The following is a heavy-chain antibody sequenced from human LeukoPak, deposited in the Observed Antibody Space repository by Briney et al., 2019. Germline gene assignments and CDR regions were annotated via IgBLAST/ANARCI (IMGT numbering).Heavy chain of an antibody. V-gene: IGHV4-34*01. J-gene: IGHJ4*02. CDR1: GGSFSGYY. D-gene: IGHD2-21*01. Sequence: SETLSLTCAVYGGSFSGYYWSWIRQPPGKGLEWIGEINHSGSTNYNPSLKSRVTISVDTCKNQFSLKLSSVTAADTAVYYCARGGKYHRIPPRFDYWGQGTLVTVSS. CDR2: INHSGST. CDR3: ARGGKYHRIPPRFDY.